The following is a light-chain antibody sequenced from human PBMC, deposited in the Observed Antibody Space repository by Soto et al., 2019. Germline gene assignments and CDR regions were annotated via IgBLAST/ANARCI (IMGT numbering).Light chain of an antibody. CDR3: QQYVTSRRT. J-gene: IGKJ1*01. CDR2: GAS. CDR1: QSVSSSY. Sequence: EIVLTQSPGTLSLSPGERATLSCRASQSVSSSYLAWYQQKPGQAPRLLIYGASSRATGIPDRFSGSGSGTDFTLTINRLEPEDFAVYYCQQYVTSRRTFGPGTKVDI. V-gene: IGKV3-20*01.